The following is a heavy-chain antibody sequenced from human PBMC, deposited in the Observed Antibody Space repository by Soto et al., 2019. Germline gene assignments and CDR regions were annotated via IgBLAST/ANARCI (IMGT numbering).Heavy chain of an antibody. CDR2: ISGTGGST. CDR3: AKNWDTTSSSSSH. V-gene: IGHV3-23*04. CDR1: GFTFSTYA. J-gene: IGHJ4*02. D-gene: IGHD6-6*01. Sequence: EVQLAESGGGLVQPGGSLRLSCTASGFTFSTYAMSWVRQAPGKGLEWVSAISGTGGSTYYADTVKGRFTISRDNSKNPLYLQMNSLRAEDTAVYYCAKNWDTTSSSSSHWGQGTLGTVSS.